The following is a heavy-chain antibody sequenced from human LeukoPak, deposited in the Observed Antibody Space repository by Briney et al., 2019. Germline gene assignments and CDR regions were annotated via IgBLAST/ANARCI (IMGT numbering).Heavy chain of an antibody. CDR2: IYYSGST. Sequence: PSETLSLTCTVSGGSISSYYWSWIRQPPGKGLEWIGYIYYSGSTNYNPSLKSRVTISVDTSKNQFSLKLSSVTAADTAVYYCARVLPAFYYDFWSGYQGNWFDPWGQGTLVTVSS. CDR1: GGSISSYY. J-gene: IGHJ5*02. V-gene: IGHV4-59*01. D-gene: IGHD3-3*01. CDR3: ARVLPAFYYDFWSGYQGNWFDP.